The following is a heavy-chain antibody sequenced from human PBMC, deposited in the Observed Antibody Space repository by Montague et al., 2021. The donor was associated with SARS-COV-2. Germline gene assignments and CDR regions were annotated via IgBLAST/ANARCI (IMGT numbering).Heavy chain of an antibody. J-gene: IGHJ6*04. CDR2: YYIGST. V-gene: IGHV4-39*07. Sequence: YYIGSTYYNPSLKRRVTISVYPSTNQFSLKLISVTAADTAVYYCARVGRQQLVRLSGMDVWGKGNRGTV. CDR3: ARVGRQQLVRLSGMDV. D-gene: IGHD6-13*01.